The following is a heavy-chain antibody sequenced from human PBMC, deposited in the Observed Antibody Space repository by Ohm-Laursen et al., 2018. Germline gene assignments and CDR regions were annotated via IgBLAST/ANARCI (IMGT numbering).Heavy chain of an antibody. Sequence: SLRLSCSASGFTVSSNYMSWVRQAPGKGLEWVSVIYSGGSTYYADSVKGRFTISRDNSKNTLYLQMNSLRAEDTAVYYCARALPRGLWRDYWGQGTLVTVSS. CDR1: GFTVSSNY. CDR2: IYSGGST. D-gene: IGHD5-18*01. J-gene: IGHJ4*02. V-gene: IGHV3-53*01. CDR3: ARALPRGLWRDY.